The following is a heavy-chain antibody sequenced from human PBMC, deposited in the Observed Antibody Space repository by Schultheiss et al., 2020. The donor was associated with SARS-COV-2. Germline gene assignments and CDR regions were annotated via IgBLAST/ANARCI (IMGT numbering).Heavy chain of an antibody. Sequence: SQTLSLTCAVYGGSFSGYFWTWIRQHPGKGLEWIGYIYYSGSTYYNPSLKSRVTISVDTSKNQFFLKLSSVTAADTAVYYCARGYWTSFDYWGQGTLVTVSS. J-gene: IGHJ4*02. V-gene: IGHV4-31*11. D-gene: IGHD2-8*01. CDR1: GGSFSGYF. CDR3: ARGYWTSFDY. CDR2: IYYSGST.